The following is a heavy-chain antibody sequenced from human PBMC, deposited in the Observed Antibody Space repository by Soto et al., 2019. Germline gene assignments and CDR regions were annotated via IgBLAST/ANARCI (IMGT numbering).Heavy chain of an antibody. J-gene: IGHJ3*02. CDR1: GGPISSYY. CDR3: ARRYGGAFDI. Sequence: SETLALTCTVSGGPISSYYWSWIRQPPGKGLEWIGYIYYSGSASYNPALKSRVTISADTSKNQFSLKLSSVTAADTAVYYCARRYGGAFDIWGQGTMVTVSS. D-gene: IGHD3-10*01. V-gene: IGHV4-59*08. CDR2: IYYSGSA.